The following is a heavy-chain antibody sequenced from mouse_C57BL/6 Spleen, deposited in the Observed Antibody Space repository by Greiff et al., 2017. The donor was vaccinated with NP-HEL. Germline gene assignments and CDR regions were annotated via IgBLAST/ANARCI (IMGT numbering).Heavy chain of an antibody. V-gene: IGHV2-6*03. J-gene: IGHJ1*03. CDR2: IWSDGST. CDR3: ARGGTYYWYFDV. Sequence: VQLQESGPGLVAPSQSLSITCTVSGFSLTSYGVHWVRQPPGKGLEWLVVIWSDGSTTYNSALKSRLSISKDNSKSHVFLKMNSLQTDDTAMYYCARGGTYYWYFDVWGTGTTVTVSS. CDR1: GFSLTSYG.